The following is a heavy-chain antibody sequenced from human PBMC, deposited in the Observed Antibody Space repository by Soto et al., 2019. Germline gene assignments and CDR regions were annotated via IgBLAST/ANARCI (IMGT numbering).Heavy chain of an antibody. CDR2: INHSGST. CDR3: ARDKVVPAAMRGRVIYYGMDV. J-gene: IGHJ6*02. D-gene: IGHD2-2*01. CDR1: GESFSGYY. Sequence: PSATLSLTCAVYGESFSGYYWSWIRQPPGKGLEWMGEINHSGSTNYIPSLKSRVTISVDTSKNQFSLKLSSVTAADTAVYYCARDKVVPAAMRGRVIYYGMDVWGQGTTVT. V-gene: IGHV4-34*01.